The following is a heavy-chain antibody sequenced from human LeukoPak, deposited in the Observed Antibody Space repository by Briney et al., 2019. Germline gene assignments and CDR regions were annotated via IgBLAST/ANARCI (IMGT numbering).Heavy chain of an antibody. CDR1: GFTFSSYG. J-gene: IGHJ4*02. V-gene: IGHV3-21*01. Sequence: GRSLRLSCAASGFTFSSYGMNWVRQAPGKGLEWVSSIGSSSDYIYYADSVKDRFTISRDNAKNSLYLQMNSLRAEDTAIYYCARTYGGDGGQRFDYWGQGTLVTVSS. CDR2: IGSSSDYI. D-gene: IGHD2-21*02. CDR3: ARTYGGDGGQRFDY.